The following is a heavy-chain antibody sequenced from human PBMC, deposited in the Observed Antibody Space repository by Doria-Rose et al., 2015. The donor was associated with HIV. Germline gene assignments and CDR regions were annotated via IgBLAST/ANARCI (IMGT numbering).Heavy chain of an antibody. CDR3: ARIKSSRWYHKYYFDF. CDR1: GVSLSSPGMG. CDR2: IFSDDER. V-gene: IGHV2-26*01. Sequence: SGPVLVKPTETLTLTCTVSGVSLSSPGMGVSWIRQPPGKALEWLANIFSDDERSYKTSLQSRLTISRGTSKSQVVLTMTDMDRVDTATYYCARIKSSRWYHKYYFDFWGQGTLVIVSA. D-gene: IGHD6-13*01. J-gene: IGHJ4*02.